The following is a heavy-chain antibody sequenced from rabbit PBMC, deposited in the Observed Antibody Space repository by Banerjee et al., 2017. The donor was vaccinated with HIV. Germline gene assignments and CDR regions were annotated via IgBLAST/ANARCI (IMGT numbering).Heavy chain of an antibody. J-gene: IGHJ4*01. CDR3: ARDLVGVIGWNFEV. CDR1: GIDFSNYG. Sequence: QEQLVESGGGLVTLGGSLKLSCKASGIDFSNYGISWVRQAPGKGLEWIACINTSSGNTVYASWAKGRVTLSSPSWTSVDLQMASMTAADTATYFWARDLVGVIGWNFEVWGPGTFVTV. CDR2: INTSSGNT. D-gene: IGHD1-1*01. V-gene: IGHV1S45*01.